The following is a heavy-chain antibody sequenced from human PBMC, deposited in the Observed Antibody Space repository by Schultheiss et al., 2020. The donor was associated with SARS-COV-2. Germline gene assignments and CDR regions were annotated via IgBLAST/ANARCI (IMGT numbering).Heavy chain of an antibody. CDR3: ARAAGDSSEY. D-gene: IGHD3-22*01. J-gene: IGHJ4*02. CDR1: GGSISSYY. Sequence: GSLRLSCAVSGGSISSYYWSWIRQPPGKGLEWIGYIYYSGSTYYNPSLKSRVTISVDTSKNQFSLKLSSVTAADTAVYYCARAAGDSSEYWGQGTLVTVSS. V-gene: IGHV4-59*01. CDR2: IYYSGST.